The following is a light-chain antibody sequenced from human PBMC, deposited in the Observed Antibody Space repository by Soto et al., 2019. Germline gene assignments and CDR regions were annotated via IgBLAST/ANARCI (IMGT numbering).Light chain of an antibody. CDR2: DAS. J-gene: IGKJ2*01. Sequence: DIQMTQSPSTLSASVGDRVTITCRASQSIGRWLAWYQQKPGKAPQLLIYDASTLQGGVPSRFGGSVSGTEFTLTITSLQPDDVATYYCQQYHSYSPHTFGQGTNLESK. CDR3: QQYHSYSPHT. V-gene: IGKV1-5*01. CDR1: QSIGRW.